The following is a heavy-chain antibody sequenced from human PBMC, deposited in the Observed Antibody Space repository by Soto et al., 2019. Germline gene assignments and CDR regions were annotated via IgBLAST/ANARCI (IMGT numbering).Heavy chain of an antibody. V-gene: IGHV3-74*01. CDR1: GFTFSNYW. CDR2: TNSDGSTT. CDR3: ARVRNGDWYFDY. D-gene: IGHD4-17*01. Sequence: EVQLVESGGGLVQPGGSLRLSCAASGFTFSNYWMHWVRQAPGKGLVWVSRTNSDGSTTSYADSVKGRFTISRDNAKNPLYLQMNSLRAAATALYYCARVRNGDWYFDYWGQGTLVTISS. J-gene: IGHJ4*02.